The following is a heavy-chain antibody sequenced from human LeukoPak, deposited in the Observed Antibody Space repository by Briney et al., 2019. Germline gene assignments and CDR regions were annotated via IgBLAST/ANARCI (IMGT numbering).Heavy chain of an antibody. Sequence: GESLKISRKGSGYSFTSYWISWVRQMPGKGLEWMGRIDPSDSYTNYSPSFQGHVTISADKSISTAYLQWSSLKASDTAMYYCARHSLDYYDSSGPKEFDYWGQGTLVTVSS. CDR2: IDPSDSYT. CDR1: GYSFTSYW. CDR3: ARHSLDYYDSSGPKEFDY. V-gene: IGHV5-10-1*01. J-gene: IGHJ4*02. D-gene: IGHD3-22*01.